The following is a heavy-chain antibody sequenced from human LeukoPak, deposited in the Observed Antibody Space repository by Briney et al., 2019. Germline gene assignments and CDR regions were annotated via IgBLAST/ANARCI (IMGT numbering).Heavy chain of an antibody. CDR2: NYSGDSDT. CDR1: GYSFNSYW. CDR3: ARWDGYYGSGTPYYYMDV. J-gene: IGHJ6*03. D-gene: IGHD3-10*01. Sequence: GESLEISLKSYGYSFNSYWIGGVRQMSGKGLEWSRINYSGDSDTRYSPSFQGQVTISADKSISTAYLQWSSLKASDTAMYYCARWDGYYGSGTPYYYMDVWGKGTTVTVSS. V-gene: IGHV5-51*01.